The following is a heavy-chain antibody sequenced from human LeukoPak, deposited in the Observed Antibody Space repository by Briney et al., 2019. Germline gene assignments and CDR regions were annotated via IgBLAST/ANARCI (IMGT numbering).Heavy chain of an antibody. Sequence: GGSLRLSCAASGFTFSSYAMSWVRQAPGKGLEWVSAISGSGGSTYYADSLKGRFTISRDNSRDTLFLQMNSLRPEDTAMYYCAPNWVRGSWYYDLWGRGTLVTVSS. V-gene: IGHV3-23*01. D-gene: IGHD1-1*01. J-gene: IGHJ2*01. CDR3: APNWVRGSWYYDL. CDR1: GFTFSSYA. CDR2: ISGSGGST.